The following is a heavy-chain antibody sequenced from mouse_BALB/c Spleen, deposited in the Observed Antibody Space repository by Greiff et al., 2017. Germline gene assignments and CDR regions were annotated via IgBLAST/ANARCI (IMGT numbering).Heavy chain of an antibody. D-gene: IGHD2-14*01. J-gene: IGHJ4*01. CDR2: IRNKANGYTT. Sequence: DVKLVESGGGLVQPGGSLRLSCATSGFTFTDYYMSWVRQPPGKALEWLGFIRNKANGYTTEYSASVKGRFTISRDNSQSILYLQMNTLRAEDSATYYCARRRYDENYYAMDYGGQGTSVTVSS. CDR3: ARRRYDENYYAMDY. CDR1: GFTFTDYY. V-gene: IGHV7-3*02.